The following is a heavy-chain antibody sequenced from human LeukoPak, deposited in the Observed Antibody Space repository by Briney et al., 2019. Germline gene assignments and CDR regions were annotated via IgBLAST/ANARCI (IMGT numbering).Heavy chain of an antibody. CDR3: AREGQLLHGMDV. D-gene: IGHD2-2*01. Sequence: ASVKVSCKASGYTFTGYYMHWVRQAPGQGLEWMGWINPNSGGTNYAQKLQGRVTMTRDTSISTAYMELSRLRSDDTAVYYCAREGQLLHGMDVWGQGTTVTVSS. CDR1: GYTFTGYY. J-gene: IGHJ6*02. CDR2: INPNSGGT. V-gene: IGHV1-2*02.